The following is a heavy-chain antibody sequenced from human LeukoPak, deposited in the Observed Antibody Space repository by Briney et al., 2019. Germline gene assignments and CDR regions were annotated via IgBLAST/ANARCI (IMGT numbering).Heavy chain of an antibody. D-gene: IGHD3-10*01. V-gene: IGHV3-15*01. J-gene: IGHJ6*03. CDR1: GFTFSNAW. CDR2: IKSKTGGGTT. CDR3: TTRGKVRGVSNYYYMDV. Sequence: GGSLRLSCAASGFTFSNAWMSWVRQAPGKGLEWVGRIKSKTGGGTTDYAAPVKGRFTITRDDSKNTLYLQMNSLKTEDTAVYYCTTRGKVRGVSNYYYMDVWGKGTTVTISS.